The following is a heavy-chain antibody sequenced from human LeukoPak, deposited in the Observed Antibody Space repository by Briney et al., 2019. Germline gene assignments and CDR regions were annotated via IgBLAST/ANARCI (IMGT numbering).Heavy chain of an antibody. V-gene: IGHV5-51*01. CDR1: GYSFTSYW. Sequence: GEALKISCKGSGYSFTSYWIGWVRQMPGKGLGWVGIIYPGDSDTRYSPSFQGQVTISADKSISTAYLPWSSLKASDTAMYYCARHKLGYGAPQNYMDVWGKGTTVTVSS. D-gene: IGHD7-27*01. CDR2: IYPGDSDT. CDR3: ARHKLGYGAPQNYMDV. J-gene: IGHJ6*03.